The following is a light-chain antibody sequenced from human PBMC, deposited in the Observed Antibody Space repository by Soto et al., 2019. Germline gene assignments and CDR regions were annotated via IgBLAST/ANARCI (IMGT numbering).Light chain of an antibody. Sequence: EIVLTQSPGTLSLSPGERATLSCRASQSLSSTYLAWYQQKVGQSPRLLIYGASSRATGIPDRFSGSRSGTDFTLTLSRLEPEDFAVYYCQQSGTSPPYTFGPGTKVDIK. CDR3: QQSGTSPPYT. CDR2: GAS. J-gene: IGKJ2*01. V-gene: IGKV3-20*01. CDR1: QSLSSTY.